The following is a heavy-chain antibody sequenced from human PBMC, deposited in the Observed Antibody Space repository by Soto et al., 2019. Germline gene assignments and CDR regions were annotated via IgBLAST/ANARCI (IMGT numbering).Heavy chain of an antibody. CDR3: ARLPALEYFDWILDY. J-gene: IGHJ4*02. CDR1: GYSFDYYR. V-gene: IGHV5-51*01. Sequence: GASLKISCKPSGYSFDYYRIGWVRHMSGKGLEWMGVIYPGDSDTRYSPSFQGQVTISADKSINTAYLYWSTLKASDTAMYYCARLPALEYFDWILDYWGQGTLVTVSS. D-gene: IGHD3-9*01. CDR2: IYPGDSDT.